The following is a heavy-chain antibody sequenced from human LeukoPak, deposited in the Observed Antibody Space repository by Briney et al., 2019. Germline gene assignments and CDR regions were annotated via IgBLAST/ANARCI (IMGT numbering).Heavy chain of an antibody. CDR3: ARRRRVSDYYYYYMDV. J-gene: IGHJ6*03. CDR1: GGSFSGYY. CDR2: INHSGST. D-gene: IGHD6-25*01. V-gene: IGHV4-34*01. Sequence: SETQSLTCAVYGGSFSGYYWSWIRQPPGKGLEWIGEINHSGSTNYNPSLKSRVTISVDTSKNQFSLKLSSVTAADTAVYYCARRRRVSDYYYYYMDVWGKGTTVTISS.